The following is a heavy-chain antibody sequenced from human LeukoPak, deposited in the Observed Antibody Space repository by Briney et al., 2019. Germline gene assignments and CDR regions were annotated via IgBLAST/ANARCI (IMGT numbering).Heavy chain of an antibody. J-gene: IGHJ6*02. CDR1: GYTLTELS. CDR2: IIPIFGTA. CDR3: ARDRYCSSTSCYAGDYYYGMDV. V-gene: IGHV1-69*13. Sequence: GASVKVSCKVSGYTLTELSMHWVRQAPGQGLEWMGGIIPIFGTANYAQKFQGRVTITADESTSTAYMELSSLRSEDTAVYYCARDRYCSSTSCYAGDYYYGMDVWGQGTTVTVSS. D-gene: IGHD2-2*01.